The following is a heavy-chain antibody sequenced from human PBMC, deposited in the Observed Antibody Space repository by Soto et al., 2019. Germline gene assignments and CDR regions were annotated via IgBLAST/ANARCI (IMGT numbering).Heavy chain of an antibody. Sequence: GGSLRLSCAASGFMFNNYAMSWVRQAPGKGLEWVSTVSVSGGTTYYTDSLKGRFTISRDNSKKTVYLQMNRLRADDTAIYYCAKGLYYYDSSGYRLFDYWGQGTLVTVS. V-gene: IGHV3-23*01. CDR1: GFMFNNYA. J-gene: IGHJ4*02. D-gene: IGHD3-22*01. CDR3: AKGLYYYDSSGYRLFDY. CDR2: VSVSGGTT.